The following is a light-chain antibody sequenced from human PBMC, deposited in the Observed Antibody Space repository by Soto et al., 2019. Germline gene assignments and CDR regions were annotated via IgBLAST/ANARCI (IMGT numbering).Light chain of an antibody. V-gene: IGLV2-14*01. CDR1: SSDIGAHNY. Sequence: QSALTQPASVSGSPGQSITISCTGTSSDIGAHNYVSWYQQHPGKAPKLMLYEVSNRPSGVSIRFSGSKSGNTASLTISGLQAEDEADYYCNSYTSSSTLYVFGTGTKLTVL. CDR3: NSYTSSSTLYV. J-gene: IGLJ1*01. CDR2: EVS.